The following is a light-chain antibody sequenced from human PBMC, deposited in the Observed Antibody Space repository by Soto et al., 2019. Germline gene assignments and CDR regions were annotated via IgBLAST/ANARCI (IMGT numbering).Light chain of an antibody. CDR1: SSDVAAYNF. CDR2: EVI. CDR3: SAYTHSNTVI. J-gene: IGLJ2*01. V-gene: IGLV2-14*03. Sequence: QSALTQPASVSGSPGQSITISCTGTSSDVAAYNFVSWYQQHPGEVPKLMIYEVIKRPSGISDRFSGSKSGNTASLTISGLQAEDEADYHCSAYTHSNTVIFGGGTQLTVL.